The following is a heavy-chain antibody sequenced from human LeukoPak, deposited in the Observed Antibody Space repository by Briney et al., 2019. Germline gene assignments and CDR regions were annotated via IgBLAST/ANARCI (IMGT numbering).Heavy chain of an antibody. CDR2: VSSDGTNQ. D-gene: IGHD6-19*01. J-gene: IGHJ4*02. CDR1: GFSFSSFA. V-gene: IGHV3-30-3*01. Sequence: GGSLRLSCAASGFSFSSFAMHWVRQAPGKGLEWVAIVSSDGTNQYYADSVKGRFTISRDNAKNSLYLQMNSLRAEDTAVYYCARALAAPAFDYWGQGTLVTVSS. CDR3: ARALAAPAFDY.